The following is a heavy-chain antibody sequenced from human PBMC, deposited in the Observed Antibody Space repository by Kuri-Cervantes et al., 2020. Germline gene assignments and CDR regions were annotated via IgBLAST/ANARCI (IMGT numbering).Heavy chain of an antibody. CDR1: GFTVSSNY. CDR3: ARGTLRFGEPKLWY. V-gene: IGHV3-30-3*01. J-gene: IGHJ4*02. CDR2: ISYDGSNK. Sequence: GGSLRLSCAASGFTVSSNYMSWVRQAPGKGLEWVAVISYDGSNKYYADSVKGRFTVSRDNAKNSLYLQMNSLRAEDTAVYYCARGTLRFGEPKLWYWGQGTLVTVSS. D-gene: IGHD3-10*01.